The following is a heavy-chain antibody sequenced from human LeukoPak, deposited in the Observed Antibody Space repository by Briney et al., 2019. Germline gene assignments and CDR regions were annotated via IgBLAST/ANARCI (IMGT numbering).Heavy chain of an antibody. J-gene: IGHJ3*02. Sequence: GESLKISCKGSGYTFTTYWIGWVRQMPGKGLEWMGIIYPGDSDPRYSPSFQGQVTISADTSISTAYLQWSSLKASDTAMYYCARQPGRAFDIWGQGTMVTVSS. CDR2: IYPGDSDP. CDR3: ARQPGRAFDI. V-gene: IGHV5-51*01. CDR1: GYTFTTYW.